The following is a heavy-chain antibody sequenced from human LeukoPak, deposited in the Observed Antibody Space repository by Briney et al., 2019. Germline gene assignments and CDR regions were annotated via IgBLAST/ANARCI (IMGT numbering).Heavy chain of an antibody. V-gene: IGHV3-21*01. CDR2: ISSSSYI. Sequence: GGSLRLSCAASGFTFSSYSMNWVRQAPGKGLEWVSSISSSSYIYYADSVKGRFTISRDNAKNSLYLQMNSLRAEDTAVYYCARDSCLIKTCLDYWGQGTLVTVSS. CDR3: ARDSCLIKTCLDY. CDR1: GFTFSSYS. J-gene: IGHJ4*02. D-gene: IGHD3-10*01.